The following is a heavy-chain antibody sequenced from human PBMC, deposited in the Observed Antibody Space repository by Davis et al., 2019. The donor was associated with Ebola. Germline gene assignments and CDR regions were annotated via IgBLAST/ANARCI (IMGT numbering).Heavy chain of an antibody. CDR2: IYYSGST. CDR3: ASGESYYPSHFDY. Sequence: SETLSLTCTVSGGSISSYYWSWIRQPPGKGLEWIGYIYYSGSTNYNPSLKSRVTISVDTSKNQFSLKLSSVTAADTAVYYCASGESYYPSHFDYWGQGTLVTVSS. D-gene: IGHD3-10*01. CDR1: GGSISSYY. J-gene: IGHJ4*02. V-gene: IGHV4-59*01.